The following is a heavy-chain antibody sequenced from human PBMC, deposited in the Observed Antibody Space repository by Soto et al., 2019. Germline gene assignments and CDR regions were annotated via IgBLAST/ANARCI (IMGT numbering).Heavy chain of an antibody. CDR2: INHSGST. D-gene: IGHD6-6*01. Sequence: QVQLQQWGAGLLKPSETLSLTCAVYGGSFSGYYWSWIRQPPGKGLEWIGEINHSGSTNYNPSLKSRVTISADTSKNQFSLKLSSVTAADTAVYYCARAVSSIAARRFGYWGQGTLVTVSS. CDR1: GGSFSGYY. V-gene: IGHV4-34*01. CDR3: ARAVSSIAARRFGY. J-gene: IGHJ4*02.